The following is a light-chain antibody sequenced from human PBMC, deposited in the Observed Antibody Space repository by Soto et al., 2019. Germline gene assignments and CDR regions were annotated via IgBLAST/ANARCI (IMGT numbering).Light chain of an antibody. Sequence: QSELTQPASVSESPGQSSTISCTRTSSDVGSYNLVSWYQQLPGKAPKLMIYEVSQLPSGVSNRFSGSKSGNTASLTISGLQAEDEADYYCCSYSGSSTFDVFGTGTKVTVL. CDR3: CSYSGSSTFDV. V-gene: IGLV2-23*02. J-gene: IGLJ1*01. CDR1: SSDVGSYNL. CDR2: EVS.